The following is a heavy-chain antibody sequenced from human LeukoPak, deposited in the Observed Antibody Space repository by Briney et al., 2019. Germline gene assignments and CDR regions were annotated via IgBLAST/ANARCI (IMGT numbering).Heavy chain of an antibody. J-gene: IGHJ5*02. CDR3: AREPRRNWFDP. Sequence: PSETLSLTCTVSGGSISSYYWSWIRQPPGKGLEWIGYIYYSGSTNYNPSLKSRVTISVDTSKNQFSLKLSSVTAADTAVYYCAREPRRNWFDPWGQGTLVTVSS. D-gene: IGHD1-1*01. CDR2: IYYSGST. V-gene: IGHV4-59*01. CDR1: GGSISSYY.